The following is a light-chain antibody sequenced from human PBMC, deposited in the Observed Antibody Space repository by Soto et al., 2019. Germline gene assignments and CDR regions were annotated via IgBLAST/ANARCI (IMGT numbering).Light chain of an antibody. V-gene: IGLV1-44*01. CDR1: SSNIGSNT. Sequence: QSVLTQPPSASGTPGQRVTISCSGSSSNIGSNTVNWYQQLPGTAPKLLIYNDYQRPSGVPDRFSGSKSGTSASLAITGLQAEDEADYYCQAYDYSLTASVFGGGTKLTVL. J-gene: IGLJ3*02. CDR3: QAYDYSLTASV. CDR2: NDY.